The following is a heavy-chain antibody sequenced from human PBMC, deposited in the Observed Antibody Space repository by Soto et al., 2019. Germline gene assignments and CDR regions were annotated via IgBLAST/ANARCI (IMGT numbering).Heavy chain of an antibody. D-gene: IGHD3-16*01. Sequence: PGGSLRLSCGASGFTFSDNAMTWVRQAPGKGLEWVSSISDDGDSTYYADSVKGRFAVSRDNSKNTLFLHMNSLGAEDTAVYYCARGGGMGVNDFWGQGIMVTVSS. CDR3: ARGGGMGVNDF. CDR1: GFTFSDNA. J-gene: IGHJ4*02. CDR2: ISDDGDST. V-gene: IGHV3-23*01.